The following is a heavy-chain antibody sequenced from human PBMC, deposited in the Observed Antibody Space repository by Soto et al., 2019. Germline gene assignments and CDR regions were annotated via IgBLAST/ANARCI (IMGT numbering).Heavy chain of an antibody. V-gene: IGHV3-23*01. CDR1: PITPSSSP. J-gene: IGHJ4*02. CDR2: IRGSGGST. Sequence: SLRLSCAPSPITPSSSPMSWGRQPPGHGLEWVSAIRGSGGSTYSADSVKGRFTISRDNSKNTLYLQMNSLRAEDTAVYYCATPSSGWFYYFDYWGQGTLVTVSS. D-gene: IGHD6-19*01. CDR3: ATPSSGWFYYFDY.